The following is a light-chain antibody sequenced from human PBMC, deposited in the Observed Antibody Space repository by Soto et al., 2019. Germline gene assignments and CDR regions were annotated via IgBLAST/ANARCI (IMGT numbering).Light chain of an antibody. V-gene: IGLV2-14*01. J-gene: IGLJ2*01. Sequence: QSALTQPASVSGSPGQSITISCSGTSSDVGFYNYVSWFQQYPGKAPKLMIFEVTNRPSGVSDRFSGSKSGTSASLAITGLQAEDEADYYCQSYDSSLSGSLFGGGTKVTVL. CDR2: EVT. CDR1: SSDVGFYNY. CDR3: QSYDSSLSGSL.